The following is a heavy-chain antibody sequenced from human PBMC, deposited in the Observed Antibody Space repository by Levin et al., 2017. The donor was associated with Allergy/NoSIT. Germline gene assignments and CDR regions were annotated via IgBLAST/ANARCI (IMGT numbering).Heavy chain of an antibody. D-gene: IGHD3-10*01. J-gene: IGHJ4*02. V-gene: IGHV4-39*01. Sequence: SSETLSLTCTVSGGSISSSSYYWGWIRQPPGKGLEWIGSIYYSGSTYYNPSLKSRVTISVDTSKNQFSLKLSSVTAADTAVYYCARDGSGSYGFWDYWGQGTLVTVSS. CDR1: GGSISSSSYY. CDR3: ARDGSGSYGFWDY. CDR2: IYYSGST.